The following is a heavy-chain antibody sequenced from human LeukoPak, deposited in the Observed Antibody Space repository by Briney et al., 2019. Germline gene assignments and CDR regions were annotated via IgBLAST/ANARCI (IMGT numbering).Heavy chain of an antibody. CDR1: GGSISSYY. D-gene: IGHD3-10*01. J-gene: IGHJ4*02. CDR3: ASGSGVWFGESNRLDY. V-gene: IGHV4-59*08. Sequence: SETLSLTCTVSGGSISSYYWSWIRQPPGKGLEWIGYIYYSGSTNYNPSLKSRVTISVDTSKNQFSLKLSSVTAADTAVYYCASGSGVWFGESNRLDYWGQGTLVTVSS. CDR2: IYYSGST.